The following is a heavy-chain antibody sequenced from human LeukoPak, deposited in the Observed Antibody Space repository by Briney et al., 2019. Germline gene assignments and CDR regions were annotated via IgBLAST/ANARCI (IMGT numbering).Heavy chain of an antibody. CDR1: GFTFSSYW. V-gene: IGHV3-7*01. CDR2: IKQDGSEK. CDR3: ARDGSGSYHYMDV. J-gene: IGHJ6*03. Sequence: GGSLRLSCAASGFTFSSYWMSWVRQAPGKGLEWVANIKQDGSEKYYVDSVKGRFTISRDNAKNSLHLQMNSLRAEDTAVYYCARDGSGSYHYMDVWGKGTTVTVSS. D-gene: IGHD3-10*01.